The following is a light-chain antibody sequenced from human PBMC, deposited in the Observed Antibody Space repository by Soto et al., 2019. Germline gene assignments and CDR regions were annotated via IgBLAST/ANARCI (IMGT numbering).Light chain of an antibody. Sequence: EIVMTQSPATLSVSPGDTATLSCRASQGVTTNLAWFQQKPGQAPRLLIYGASTRATGLPARLSGSGSGTEFTLTISSLQSEDFAVYYCQQYNNWPRTFGQGTKVDIK. V-gene: IGKV3-15*01. CDR2: GAS. CDR3: QQYNNWPRT. J-gene: IGKJ1*01. CDR1: QGVTTN.